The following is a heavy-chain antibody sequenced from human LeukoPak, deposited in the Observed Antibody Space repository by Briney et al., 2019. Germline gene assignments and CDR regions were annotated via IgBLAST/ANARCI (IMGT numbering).Heavy chain of an antibody. CDR3: ANDIQYSYGYDY. V-gene: IGHV3-21*01. CDR1: GFTFISYT. CDR2: ISSSSSYI. D-gene: IGHD5-18*01. Sequence: GGSLRLSCAASGFTFISYTMNWVREAPGKGLEWVSSISSSSSYIYYADSVKGRFTISRDNAKNSLYLQMNSLRAEDSAVYYCANDIQYSYGYDYWGQGTLVTVSS. J-gene: IGHJ4*02.